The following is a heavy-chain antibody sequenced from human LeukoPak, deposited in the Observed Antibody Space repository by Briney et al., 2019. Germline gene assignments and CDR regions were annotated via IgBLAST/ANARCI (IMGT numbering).Heavy chain of an antibody. CDR2: ISYDGSNK. Sequence: PGGSLRLSCAASGFTFSSYGMHWVRQAPGKGLEWVAVISYDGSNKYYAGSVKGRFTISRDNSKNTLYLQMNSLRAEDTAVYYCARELEAYCGGDCYFAPRFGYYYYGMDVWGQGTTVTVSS. CDR1: GFTFSSYG. V-gene: IGHV3-30*03. D-gene: IGHD2-21*02. J-gene: IGHJ6*02. CDR3: ARELEAYCGGDCYFAPRFGYYYYGMDV.